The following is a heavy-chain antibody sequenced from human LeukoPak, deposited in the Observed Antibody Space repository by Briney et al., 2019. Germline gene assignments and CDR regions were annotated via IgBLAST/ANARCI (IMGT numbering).Heavy chain of an antibody. Sequence: ASVRVSCKASGYTFTNYAISWVRQAPGQGLEWMGWISAYSGNTNYAQKLQGRVTMTTDTSTSTAYMELRSLRSDDTAVYYCARELILGYFDYWGQGTLVTVSS. CDR3: ARELILGYFDY. CDR2: ISAYSGNT. CDR1: GYTFTNYA. D-gene: IGHD2/OR15-2a*01. J-gene: IGHJ4*02. V-gene: IGHV1-18*01.